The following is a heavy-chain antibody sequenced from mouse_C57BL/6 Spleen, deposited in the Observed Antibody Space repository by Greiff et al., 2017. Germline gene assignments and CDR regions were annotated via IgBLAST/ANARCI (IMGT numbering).Heavy chain of an antibody. CDR3: AFYGNYFDY. CDR2: ISYDGSN. V-gene: IGHV3-6*01. D-gene: IGHD2-1*01. Sequence: EVQVVESGPGLVKPSQSLSLTCSVTGYSITSGYYWNWIRQFPGNKLEWMGYISYDGSNNYNPSLKNRISITRDTSKNQFFLKLNSVTTEDTATYYCAFYGNYFDYWGQGTTLTVSS. J-gene: IGHJ2*01. CDR1: GYSITSGYY.